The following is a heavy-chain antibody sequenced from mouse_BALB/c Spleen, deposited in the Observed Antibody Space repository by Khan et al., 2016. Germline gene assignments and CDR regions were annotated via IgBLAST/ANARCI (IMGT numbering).Heavy chain of an antibody. J-gene: IGHJ2*01. CDR3: GRLYYIGFVDY. CDR1: GFDSSRYW. CDR2: VNTDSSTE. D-gene: IGHD1-1*01. Sequence: EVELVESGGCLVQPGGALKLSCAASGFDSSRYWLTFGRHASGNGIEWSGKVNTDSSTETYTPSLTDKFIISRDNAKNKRYLQMSKVRAEDTALYYCGRLYYIGFVDYLDQGTALTVAS. V-gene: IGHV4-1*02.